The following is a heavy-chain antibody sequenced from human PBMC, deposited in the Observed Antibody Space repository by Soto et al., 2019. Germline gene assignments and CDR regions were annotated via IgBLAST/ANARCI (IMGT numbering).Heavy chain of an antibody. CDR2: IYHSGST. J-gene: IGHJ4*02. D-gene: IGHD3-3*01. V-gene: IGHV4-4*02. CDR3: AKRSLRRLRFVETH. CDR1: GDSISNTNW. Sequence: QVQLQESGPGLVRPSGTLSLTCTVSGDSISNTNWWSWVRQPPGKGLEWIGEIYHSGSTNYNPSLKSRVSISVDKSKNQFSLNLTSVTAADKAVYFCAKRSLRRLRFVETHWGQGTLVTVSS.